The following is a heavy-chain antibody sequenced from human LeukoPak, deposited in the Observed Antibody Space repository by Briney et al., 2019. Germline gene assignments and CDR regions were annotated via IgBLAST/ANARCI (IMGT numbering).Heavy chain of an antibody. CDR1: GFIFSSYE. CDR3: AELGVTMIGGV. CDR2: ISSSGSTI. Sequence: GGPLRLSCGASGFIFSSYEMNWLRQAPGKGLEWVSYISSSGSTIYYADSVKGRFTISRDNAKTSLYLQMNSLRAEDTAVYYCAELGVTMIGGVWGKGTTVTISS. D-gene: IGHD3-10*02. V-gene: IGHV3-48*03. J-gene: IGHJ6*04.